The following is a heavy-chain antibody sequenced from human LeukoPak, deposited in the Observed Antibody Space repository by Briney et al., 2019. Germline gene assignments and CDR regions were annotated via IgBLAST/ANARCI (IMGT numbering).Heavy chain of an antibody. CDR2: NYYSGST. V-gene: IGHV4-59*01. Sequence: SETLSLTCTVSGGSISSYYWSWIRQPPGKGLEWIGYNYYSGSTNYNPSLKSRVTISVDTSKNQFSLKLSSMTAADTAVYYCARDRHSSGYYYGMDVWGQGTTVTVSS. J-gene: IGHJ6*02. CDR3: ARDRHSSGYYYGMDV. CDR1: GGSISSYY. D-gene: IGHD6-19*01.